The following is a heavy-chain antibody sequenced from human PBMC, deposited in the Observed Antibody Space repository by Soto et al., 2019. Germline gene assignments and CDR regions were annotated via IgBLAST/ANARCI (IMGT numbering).Heavy chain of an antibody. J-gene: IGHJ4*02. CDR3: ARDLRFGDYFDY. Sequence: SETLSLTCTVSGGSISSSSYYWGWIRQPPGKGLEWIGYIYYSGSTNYNPSLKSRVTISVDTSKNQFSLKLSSVTAADTAVYYCARDLRFGDYFDYWGQGTLVTVSS. CDR1: GGSISSSSYY. CDR2: IYYSGST. D-gene: IGHD3-10*01. V-gene: IGHV4-61*01.